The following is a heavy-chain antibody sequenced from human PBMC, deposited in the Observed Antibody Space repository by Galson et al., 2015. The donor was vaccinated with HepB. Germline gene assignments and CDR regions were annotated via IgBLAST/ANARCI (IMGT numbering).Heavy chain of an antibody. J-gene: IGHJ4*02. CDR3: ARGTYFSGSPDY. CDR1: GYTFTSYD. CDR2: MNPNSGNT. Sequence: SVKVSCKASGYTFTSYDINWVRQATGQGLEWMGWMNPNSGNTGYAQKFQGRVTMTRNTSISTAYMELSSLRSEDTAVYYCARGTYFSGSPDYWGQGTLVTVSS. V-gene: IGHV1-8*01. D-gene: IGHD1-26*01.